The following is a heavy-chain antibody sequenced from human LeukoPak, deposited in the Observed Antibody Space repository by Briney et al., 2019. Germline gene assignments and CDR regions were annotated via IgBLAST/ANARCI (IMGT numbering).Heavy chain of an antibody. Sequence: PGGSLRLSCAASGFTFSSYAMHWVRQAPGKGLEWVAVISYDGSNKYYADSVKGRFTISRDNSKNTLYLQMNSLRAEDTAVYYCAAAVDYYDSAGFDYWGQGTLVTVSS. V-gene: IGHV3-30*04. CDR2: ISYDGSNK. CDR3: AAAVDYYDSAGFDY. D-gene: IGHD3-22*01. CDR1: GFTFSSYA. J-gene: IGHJ4*02.